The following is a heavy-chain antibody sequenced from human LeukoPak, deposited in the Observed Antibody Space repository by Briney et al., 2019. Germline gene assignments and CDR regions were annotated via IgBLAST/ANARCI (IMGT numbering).Heavy chain of an antibody. CDR3: AREYDGWNDY. V-gene: IGHV4-4*07. D-gene: IGHD1-1*01. Sequence: PPETLCLTCTVSGGSISNNYWNWIRQPAGKGLEWIGRIYTSGSIDYNSSFESRVTMSVDTSKNQFSLRLSSVTAADTAVYYCAREYDGWNDYWGQGTVDPVSS. J-gene: IGHJ4*02. CDR1: GGSISNNY. CDR2: IYTSGSI.